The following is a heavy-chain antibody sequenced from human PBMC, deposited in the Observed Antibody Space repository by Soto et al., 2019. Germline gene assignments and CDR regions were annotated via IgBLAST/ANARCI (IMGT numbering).Heavy chain of an antibody. V-gene: IGHV4-31*03. CDR3: ARGSYYDSSGYYGP. J-gene: IGHJ5*02. Sequence: TSETLSLTCTVSGGSISSGGYYWSWIRQHPGKGLEWIGYIYYSGSTYYNPSLKSRVTISVDTSKNQFSLKLSSVTAADTAVYYCARGSYYDSSGYYGPWGQGTLVTVYS. CDR1: GGSISSGGYY. D-gene: IGHD3-22*01. CDR2: IYYSGST.